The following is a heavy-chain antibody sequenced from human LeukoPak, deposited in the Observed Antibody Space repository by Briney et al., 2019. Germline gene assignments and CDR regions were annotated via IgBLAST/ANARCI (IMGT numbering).Heavy chain of an antibody. D-gene: IGHD6-13*01. V-gene: IGHV3-23*01. CDR1: GFTFSNYA. Sequence: PGGSLRLSCAASGFTFSNYAMSWVRQAPGKGLEWVSAISGSGGSTYYADSVKGRFTISRDNSKNTLYLQMNSLRAEDTAVYYCAKDWGDSSWYGYYFDYWGQGTLVTVSS. CDR3: AKDWGDSSWYGYYFDY. CDR2: ISGSGGST. J-gene: IGHJ4*02.